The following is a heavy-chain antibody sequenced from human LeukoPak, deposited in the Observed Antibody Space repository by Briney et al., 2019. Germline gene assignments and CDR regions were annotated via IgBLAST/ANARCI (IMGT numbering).Heavy chain of an antibody. CDR2: ISAYNGNT. V-gene: IGHV1-18*01. CDR3: ARVSRQFLNWLSPDY. D-gene: IGHD3-3*01. J-gene: IGHJ4*02. Sequence: ASVTVSCTASGYMFSSYGISWVRQAPGQGLEWMGWISAYNGNTNYAQKFQGRVTMTTDTSTTTAFMELRSLRSDDTAVYYCARVSRQFLNWLSPDYWGQGTLVTVSS. CDR1: GYMFSSYG.